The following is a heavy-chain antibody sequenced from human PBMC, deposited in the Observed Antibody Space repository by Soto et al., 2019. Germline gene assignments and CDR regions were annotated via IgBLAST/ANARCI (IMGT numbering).Heavy chain of an antibody. D-gene: IGHD1-26*01. CDR1: GFTFSSYG. Sequence: QVQLVESGGGVVQPGRSLRLSCAASGFTFSSYGMHWVRQAPGKGLEWVAVISYDGSNKYYADSVKGRFTISRDNSKNTLYLQMNSLRAEDTAVYYCAKDRFPVGYYGMDVWGQGTTVTVSS. V-gene: IGHV3-30*18. CDR2: ISYDGSNK. CDR3: AKDRFPVGYYGMDV. J-gene: IGHJ6*02.